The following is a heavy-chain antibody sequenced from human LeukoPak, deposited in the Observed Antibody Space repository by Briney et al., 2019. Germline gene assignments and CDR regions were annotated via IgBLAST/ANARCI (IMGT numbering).Heavy chain of an antibody. V-gene: IGHV3-33*06. D-gene: IGHD6-13*01. J-gene: IGHJ3*02. CDR3: AKDRSSSWYRDAFDI. CDR2: IWYDGSNK. CDR1: GFTFSSYG. Sequence: PGGSLRLSCAASGFTFSSYGMHWVRQAPGKGLEWVAVIWYDGSNKYYADSVKGRFTISRDNSKNTLYLQMNSLRAEDTAVYYCAKDRSSSWYRDAFDIWGQGTMVTVSS.